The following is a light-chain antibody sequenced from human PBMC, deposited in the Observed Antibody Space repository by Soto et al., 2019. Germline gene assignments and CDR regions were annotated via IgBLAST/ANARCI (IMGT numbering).Light chain of an antibody. J-gene: IGKJ2*01. CDR1: QSISSY. V-gene: IGKV1-39*01. CDR3: QQSYSTPYT. Sequence: DIQMTQSPSSLSASVGDRVTITCRASQSISSYLNWYQQNPGKAPKLLIYAASSLQSGVPSRFSGSGSGTDFTLTISSLQPEDFATDYCQQSYSTPYTFGQWTKLEIK. CDR2: AAS.